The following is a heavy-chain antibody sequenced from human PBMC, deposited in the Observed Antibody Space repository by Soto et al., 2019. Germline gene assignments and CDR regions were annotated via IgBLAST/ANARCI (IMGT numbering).Heavy chain of an antibody. V-gene: IGHV3-23*01. CDR3: ARDSIGYCSSNSCGYSAY. J-gene: IGHJ4*02. Sequence: PGGSLRLSCAASGFTFSSYAMSWVRQAPGKGLEWVSAISGSGGSTYYADSVKGRFTISRDNAKNTLYLQMNSLRAEDTAVYYCARDSIGYCSSNSCGYSAYWGQGTLVTGSS. CDR1: GFTFSSYA. D-gene: IGHD2-2*01. CDR2: ISGSGGST.